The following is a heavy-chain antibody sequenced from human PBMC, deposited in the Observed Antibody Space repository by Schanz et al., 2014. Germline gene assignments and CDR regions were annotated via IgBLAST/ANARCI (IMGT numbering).Heavy chain of an antibody. CDR3: AGAFDSSGYYFDY. Sequence: QVHLVQSGAEVHKPGASLKISCKASGYTFTNFFLHWVRQAPGQGLEWMGWISAYNGNTNYAQKLQGRVTVTSDTSTSTVYMELSGLRSEDTAVYYCAGAFDSSGYYFDYWGQGTLVTVSS. J-gene: IGHJ4*02. CDR2: ISAYNGNT. D-gene: IGHD3-22*01. CDR1: GYTFTNFF. V-gene: IGHV1-46*03.